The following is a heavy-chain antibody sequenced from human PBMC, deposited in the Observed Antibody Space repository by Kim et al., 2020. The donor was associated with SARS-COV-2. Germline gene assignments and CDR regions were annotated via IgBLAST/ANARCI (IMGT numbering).Heavy chain of an antibody. CDR2: IYYSGST. D-gene: IGHD3-22*01. Sequence: SETLSLTCTVSGGSVSSGSYYWSWIRQPPGKGLEWIGYIYYSGSTNYNPSLKSRVTISVDTSKNQFSLKLSSVTAADTAVYYCASGWLSLHRFDYWGQGTLVTVSS. J-gene: IGHJ4*02. CDR3: ASGWLSLHRFDY. CDR1: GGSVSSGSYY. V-gene: IGHV4-61*01.